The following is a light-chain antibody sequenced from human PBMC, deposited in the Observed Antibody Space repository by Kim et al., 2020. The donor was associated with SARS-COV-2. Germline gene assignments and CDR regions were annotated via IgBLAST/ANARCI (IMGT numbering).Light chain of an antibody. CDR2: DGS. CDR3: QHRQT. Sequence: PSTLSASVGDRGTLTCRASQSVSRWLTWYQQKPGKAPKLLSYDGSNLQSGVPSRFSGGGSGTEFTLTISSLPPDDFAIYYCQHRQTFGQGTKLEI. CDR1: QSVSRW. V-gene: IGKV1-5*01. J-gene: IGKJ1*01.